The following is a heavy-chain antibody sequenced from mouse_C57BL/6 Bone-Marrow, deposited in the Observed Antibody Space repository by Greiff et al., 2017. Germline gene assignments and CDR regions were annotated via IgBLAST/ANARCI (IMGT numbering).Heavy chain of an antibody. CDR2: IDPSDSYT. CDR1: GYTFTSYW. J-gene: IGHJ1*03. Sequence: QVQLQQPGAELVKPGASVKLSCKASGYTFTSYWMQWVNQRPGQGLEWIGEIDPSDSYTNYNQKFKGKATLTVDTSSSTAYMQLSSLTSEDSAVYYCAREGVTGRYVDVWGTGTRVTV. V-gene: IGHV1-50*01. D-gene: IGHD4-1*01. CDR3: AREGVTGRYVDV.